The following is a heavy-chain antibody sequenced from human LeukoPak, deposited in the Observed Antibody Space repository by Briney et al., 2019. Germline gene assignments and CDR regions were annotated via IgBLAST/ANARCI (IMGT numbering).Heavy chain of an antibody. J-gene: IGHJ4*02. Sequence: ASVKVSRKASGYTFTSYVISWVRQAPEQGLEWVGGIIPIFGTAHYAQKFQGRVTITADESPRTPYMELSSLRCGDMAVYYCARGATIFGVVTVPDYWGQGTLVTVSS. V-gene: IGHV1-69*13. CDR3: ARGATIFGVVTVPDY. D-gene: IGHD3-3*01. CDR2: IIPIFGTA. CDR1: GYTFTSYV.